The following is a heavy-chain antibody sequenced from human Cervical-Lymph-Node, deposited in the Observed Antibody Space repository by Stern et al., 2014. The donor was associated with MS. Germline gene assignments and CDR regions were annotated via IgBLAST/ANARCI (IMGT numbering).Heavy chain of an antibody. J-gene: IGHJ4*02. CDR3: ARSVGSSSDYFDY. CDR2: INSDGSST. V-gene: IGHV3-74*02. CDR1: GITLSSYW. D-gene: IGHD6-6*01. Sequence: EVQLVESGGGLVQPGGSLRLSCAASGITLSSYWMHWVRQAPGKGLVWVSRINSDGSSTSYVDSVKGRFTISRDNAKNTLYLQMNRLRAEDTAAYYCARSVGSSSDYFDYWGQGTLVTVSS.